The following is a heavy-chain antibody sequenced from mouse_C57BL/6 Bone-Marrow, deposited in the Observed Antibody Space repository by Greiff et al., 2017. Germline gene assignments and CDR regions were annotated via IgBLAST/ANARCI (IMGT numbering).Heavy chain of an antibody. V-gene: IGHV5-12*01. CDR1: GFTFSDYY. CDR2: ISNGGGSP. D-gene: IGHD2-1*01. Sequence: EVHLVESGGGLVQPGGSLKLSCAASGFTFSDYYMYWVRQTPEKRLEWVAYISNGGGSPYYPDTVKGRFTISRDKAKNTLYLQMSRLKSEDTAMYYCARLGVYGNYLYAMDYWGQGTSVTVSS. CDR3: ARLGVYGNYLYAMDY. J-gene: IGHJ4*01.